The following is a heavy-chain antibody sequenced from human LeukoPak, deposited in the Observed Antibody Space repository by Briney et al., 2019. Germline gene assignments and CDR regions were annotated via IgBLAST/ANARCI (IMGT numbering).Heavy chain of an antibody. CDR1: AFTFNTFDNFA. V-gene: IGHV3-23*01. J-gene: IGHJ5*01. CDR3: VSHYYDDSALDS. CDR2: ISESGAST. D-gene: IGHD3-22*01. Sequence: GGSLRLSCSVSAFTFNTFDNFAMNWVRQAPGKGLEWVAAISESGASTYYAASVKGRFTISRDNSENTLYLQMHGLRAGDTAVYYCVSHYYDDSALDSWGQGTLVAVSS.